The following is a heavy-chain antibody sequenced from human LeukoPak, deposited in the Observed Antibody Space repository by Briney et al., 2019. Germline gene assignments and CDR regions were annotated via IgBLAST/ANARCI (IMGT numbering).Heavy chain of an antibody. J-gene: IGHJ4*02. CDR2: IYSGGST. CDR3: ARVVAAPDY. Sequence: GGSLRLSCAASGFTVSSNYMTWVRQAPGKGLEWVSIIYSGGSTYYADSVEGRFTISRDNSKNTLYLQMNSLRAEDTAVYCCARVVAAPDYWGQGTLVTVSS. D-gene: IGHD2-15*01. V-gene: IGHV3-53*01. CDR1: GFTVSSNY.